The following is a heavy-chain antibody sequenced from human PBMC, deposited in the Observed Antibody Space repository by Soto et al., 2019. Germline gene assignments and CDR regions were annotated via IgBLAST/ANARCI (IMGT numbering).Heavy chain of an antibody. CDR1: GFTFISNA. CDR3: AKDGRDEWELLGYFDY. D-gene: IGHD1-26*01. J-gene: IGHJ4*02. CDR2: ISGSGGIT. V-gene: IGHV3-23*01. Sequence: LRLSGAASGFTFISNAMSWVRQAPGERLEWVSAISGSGGITYYADSVKGRFTISRDNSKNTLYLQMNSLRAEDTAVYYCAKDGRDEWELLGYFDYWGQGTLVTVSS.